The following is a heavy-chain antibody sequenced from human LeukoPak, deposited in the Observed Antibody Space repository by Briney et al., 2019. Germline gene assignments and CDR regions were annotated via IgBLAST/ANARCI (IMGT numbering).Heavy chain of an antibody. V-gene: IGHV3-66*01. D-gene: IGHD6-13*01. CDR1: GFTFSSYA. Sequence: PGGSLRLSCAASGFTFSSYATSWVRQAPGKGLEWVSVLYSGGNTYYADSVKGRFTISRDNSKNTLYLQMNSLRAEDTAVYYCAREIAAVGWWFDPWGQGTLVTVSS. CDR3: AREIAAVGWWFDP. CDR2: LYSGGNT. J-gene: IGHJ5*02.